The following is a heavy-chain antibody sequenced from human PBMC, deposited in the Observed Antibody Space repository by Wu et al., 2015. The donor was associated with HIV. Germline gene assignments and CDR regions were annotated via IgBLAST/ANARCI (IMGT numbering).Heavy chain of an antibody. V-gene: IGHV1-8*02. CDR1: GYTFNIFN. Sequence: QVRLLQSGAEVRKPGASVKVSCKVSGYTFNIFNINWVRQTSGLGLEWMGWMNPKSGSTGYSQKFQGRVSMTRDTSISTAYLEVNRLASEDTAVYYCVRVGVLIDFRRKQLELFYNTWGQGHRGPPS. D-gene: IGHD3-10*01. CDR2: MNPKSGST. CDR3: VRVGVLIDFRRKQLELFYNT. J-gene: IGHJ1*01.